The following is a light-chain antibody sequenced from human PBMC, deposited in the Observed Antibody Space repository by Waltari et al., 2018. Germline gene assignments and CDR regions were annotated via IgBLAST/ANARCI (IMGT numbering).Light chain of an antibody. Sequence: DIQMTQSPSSLSASVGDRVTITCRASQGISNSLAWYQQKPGKAPKLLLYLTSSLESGVPSRFSGSGSGTDYTLTISSLQPEDFATYYCQQHYSSLWTFGQGTKVEIK. J-gene: IGKJ1*01. CDR3: QQHYSSLWT. CDR1: QGISNS. CDR2: LTS. V-gene: IGKV1-NL1*01.